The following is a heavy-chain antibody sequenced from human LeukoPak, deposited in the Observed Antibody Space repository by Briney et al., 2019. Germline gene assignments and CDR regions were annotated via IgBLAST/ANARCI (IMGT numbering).Heavy chain of an antibody. Sequence: GGSLRLSCAASGFTFSSYAMHWVRQAPGKGLEWVAVISYDGSNKYYADSVKGRFTISRDNSKNTLYLQINSLRAEDTAVYYCATTPSGWYSRSYYYMDVWGKGTTVTVSS. D-gene: IGHD6-19*01. V-gene: IGHV3-30*04. J-gene: IGHJ6*03. CDR3: ATTPSGWYSRSYYYMDV. CDR1: GFTFSSYA. CDR2: ISYDGSNK.